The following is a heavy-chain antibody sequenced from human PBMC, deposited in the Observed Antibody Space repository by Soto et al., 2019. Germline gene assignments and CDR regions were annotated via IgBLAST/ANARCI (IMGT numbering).Heavy chain of an antibody. CDR3: TTEDGYSPH. Sequence: PGGSLRLSCAASGVTFSSYSMNWVRQAPGKGLEWVSYISSSSSTIYYADSVKGRFTISRDNAKNSLYLQMNSLKTEDTGVYYCTTEDGYSPHWGQGTLVTVSS. CDR1: GVTFSSYS. CDR2: ISSSSSTI. J-gene: IGHJ4*02. V-gene: IGHV3-48*01. D-gene: IGHD6-13*01.